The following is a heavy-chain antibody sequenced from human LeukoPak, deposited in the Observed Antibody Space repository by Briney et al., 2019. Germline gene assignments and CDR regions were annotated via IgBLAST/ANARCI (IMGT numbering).Heavy chain of an antibody. CDR1: GFTFSSYG. V-gene: IGHV3-30*02. CDR2: IRYDGSNK. J-gene: IGHJ3*02. CDR3: AKGWSTISHDAFDI. D-gene: IGHD5/OR15-5a*01. Sequence: PGGSLRLSCAASGFTFSSYGMHWVRQAPGKGLEWVAFIRYDGSNKYYADSVKGRFTISRDNSKNTLYLQMNSLRAEDTAVYYCAKGWSTISHDAFDIWGQGTMVTVSS.